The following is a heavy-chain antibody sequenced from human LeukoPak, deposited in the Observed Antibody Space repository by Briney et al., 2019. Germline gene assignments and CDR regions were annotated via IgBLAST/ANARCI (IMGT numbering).Heavy chain of an antibody. V-gene: IGHV4-30-2*01. CDR2: IYHSGNT. J-gene: IGHJ6*03. Sequence: PSETLSLTCTVSGGSISSDTYYWGWIRQPPGKGLEWIGYIYHSGNTYYDPSLKSRVTISVDRSKNQFSLKLSSVTAADTAVYYCASGLHYYYYMDVWGKGTTVTVSS. D-gene: IGHD3-16*01. CDR3: ASGLHYYYYMDV. CDR1: GGSISSDTYY.